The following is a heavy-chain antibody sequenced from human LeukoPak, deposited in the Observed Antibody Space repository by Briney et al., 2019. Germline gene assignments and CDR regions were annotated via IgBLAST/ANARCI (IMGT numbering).Heavy chain of an antibody. Sequence: SETLSLTCAVSGGSISSGGYSWSWIRQPPGKGLERIGYIYHSGSTYYNPSLKSRVTISVDRSKNQFSLKLSSVTAADTAVYYCARQGGYSSSWYGAFDIWGQGTMVTVSS. V-gene: IGHV4-30-2*01. J-gene: IGHJ3*02. D-gene: IGHD6-13*01. CDR2: IYHSGST. CDR3: ARQGGYSSSWYGAFDI. CDR1: GGSISSGGYS.